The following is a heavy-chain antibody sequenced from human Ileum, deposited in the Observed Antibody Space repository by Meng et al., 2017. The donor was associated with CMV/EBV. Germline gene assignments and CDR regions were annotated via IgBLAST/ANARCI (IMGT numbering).Heavy chain of an antibody. CDR3: ARDDNSGYYPISSDY. Sequence: ASVKVSCKASGYTLTGYYMHWVRQAPGQGLEWMGWINPNSGATKSAQKFQGRITMTRDTSISTAYMELNRLRSDDTAVYYCARDDNSGYYPISSDYWGQGTQVTVAS. CDR1: GYTLTGYY. CDR2: INPNSGAT. J-gene: IGHJ4*02. D-gene: IGHD3-22*01. V-gene: IGHV1-2*02.